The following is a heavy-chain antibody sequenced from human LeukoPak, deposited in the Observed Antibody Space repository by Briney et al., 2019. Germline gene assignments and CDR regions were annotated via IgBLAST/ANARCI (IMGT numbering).Heavy chain of an antibody. Sequence: PSETLSLTCTVSGGSIRSTSYYWGYIRQPPGKGLEWIGSIYYTGSTYYNPSLKSRVTISVDTSMNQSSLRLSSVTAADTAVCYFARITGSFYFYYYMDVWGKGTTVTVSS. CDR2: IYYTGST. J-gene: IGHJ6*03. V-gene: IGHV4-39*07. D-gene: IGHD1-26*01. CDR1: GGSIRSTSYY. CDR3: ARITGSFYFYYYMDV.